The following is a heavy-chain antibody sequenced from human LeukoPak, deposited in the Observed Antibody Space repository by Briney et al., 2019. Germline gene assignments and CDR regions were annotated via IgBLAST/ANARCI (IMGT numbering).Heavy chain of an antibody. CDR2: ITGLGGGT. D-gene: IGHD3-10*01. CDR1: GFMFDNYA. CDR3: AKDGGSTLLYYFDS. Sequence: GGSLRLSCAGSGFMFDNYAMNWVRQAPGRGLEWVSVITGLGGGTYYAESVEGRFTVSRDNSKNRVYLQMNSLRVDDTAVYYCAKDGGSTLLYYFDSWGQGTLVTVAS. V-gene: IGHV3-23*01. J-gene: IGHJ4*02.